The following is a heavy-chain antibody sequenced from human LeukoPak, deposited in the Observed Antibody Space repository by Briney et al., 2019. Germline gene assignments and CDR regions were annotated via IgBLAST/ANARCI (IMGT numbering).Heavy chain of an antibody. CDR2: INSDGGWT. D-gene: IGHD2-2*01. Sequence: GGSLRLSCAASGNYWMHWVRQAPGKGLVWVSHINSDGGWTGYADSVKGRFTISKDNAKNTVYLQMNNLRAEDTAVYYCVSFYETNWGRGTLVTVSS. CDR1: GNYW. V-gene: IGHV3-74*01. CDR3: VSFYETN. J-gene: IGHJ4*02.